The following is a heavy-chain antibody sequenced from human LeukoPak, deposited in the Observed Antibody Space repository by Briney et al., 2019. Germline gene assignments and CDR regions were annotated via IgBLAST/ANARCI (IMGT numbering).Heavy chain of an antibody. V-gene: IGHV4-31*03. Sequence: PSETLSLTCSVSGGSISSGGCYWSWIRQHPGKGLEWIGYIYYSGSTYYNPSLKSRVTISVDTSKNQFSLKLSSVTAADTAVYYCATTQKYSSSWYDGPWGQGTLVTVSS. CDR1: GGSISSGGCY. CDR2: IYYSGST. D-gene: IGHD6-13*01. CDR3: ATTQKYSSSWYDGP. J-gene: IGHJ5*02.